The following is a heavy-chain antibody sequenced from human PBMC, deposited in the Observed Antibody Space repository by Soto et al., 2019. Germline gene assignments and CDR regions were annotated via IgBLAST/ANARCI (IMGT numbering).Heavy chain of an antibody. J-gene: IGHJ5*02. V-gene: IGHV4-34*01. D-gene: IGHD3-3*01. CDR2: INHSGST. Sequence: QVQLQQWGAGLLKPSETLSLTCAVYGGSFSGYYWSWIRQPPGKGLEWIGEINHSGSTNYNPSLKSRVTISVDTSKNQFSLKLSSMTAADTAVYYCARRQTIFGVVITEGNWFDPWGHVTLVTVSS. CDR3: ARRQTIFGVVITEGNWFDP. CDR1: GGSFSGYY.